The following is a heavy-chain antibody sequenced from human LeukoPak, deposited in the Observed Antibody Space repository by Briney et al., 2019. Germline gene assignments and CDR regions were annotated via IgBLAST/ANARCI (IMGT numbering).Heavy chain of an antibody. CDR3: AKEYEAYCGGDCYSHFQD. J-gene: IGHJ1*01. D-gene: IGHD2-21*02. Sequence: GGSLRLSCAASGFTFSSYGIHWVRQAPGKGLEWVATTWYDGSHNFYADYVKGRFTISRDNSKNTLYLQMNSLRVDDTAVYYCAKEYEAYCGGDCYSHFQDWGQGTLVSVSS. CDR2: TWYDGSHN. CDR1: GFTFSSYG. V-gene: IGHV3-33*06.